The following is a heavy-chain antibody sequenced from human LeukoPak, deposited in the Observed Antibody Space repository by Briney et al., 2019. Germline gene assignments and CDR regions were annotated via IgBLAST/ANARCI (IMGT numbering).Heavy chain of an antibody. J-gene: IGHJ4*02. D-gene: IGHD3-10*01. CDR3: ARALSITTTRGVIKGPDY. Sequence: ASVKVSCKASGYTFTGYYVHWVRQAPGQGLEWMGWINPNSGGTNYAQKFQGWVTMTRDTSVSTAFMEVNRLRSDDTAVYYCARALSITTTRGVIKGPDYWGQGTPVTVSS. CDR2: INPNSGGT. CDR1: GYTFTGYY. V-gene: IGHV1-2*04.